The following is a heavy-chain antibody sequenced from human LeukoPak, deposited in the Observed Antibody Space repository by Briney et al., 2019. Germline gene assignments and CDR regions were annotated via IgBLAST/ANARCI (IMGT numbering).Heavy chain of an antibody. J-gene: IGHJ4*02. CDR1: RFTFSHYG. Sequence: GGSLRLSCTASRFTFSHYGMHWVRQAPGKGLEWLAVIFYDGSKQFYADSVKDRFTISRDNSKNTLYLEMNSLRAEDTAVYYCTRDIRSHYFDYWGQGTLVTVSS. D-gene: IGHD1-26*01. V-gene: IGHV3-33*01. CDR3: TRDIRSHYFDY. CDR2: IFYDGSKQ.